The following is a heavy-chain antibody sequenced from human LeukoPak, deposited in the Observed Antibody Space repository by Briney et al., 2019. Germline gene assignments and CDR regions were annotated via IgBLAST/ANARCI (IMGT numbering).Heavy chain of an antibody. J-gene: IGHJ5*02. Sequence: SETLSLTCTVSGGSISSSSYYWGWIRQPPGKGLEWIGSIYYSGSTYYNPSLKSRVTLSVDTSKNQFSLKLSSVTAADTAVYYCARHWGGHTGTYSNWFDPWGQGTLVTVSS. V-gene: IGHV4-39*01. CDR3: ARHWGGHTGTYSNWFDP. D-gene: IGHD1-26*01. CDR1: GGSISSSSYY. CDR2: IYYSGST.